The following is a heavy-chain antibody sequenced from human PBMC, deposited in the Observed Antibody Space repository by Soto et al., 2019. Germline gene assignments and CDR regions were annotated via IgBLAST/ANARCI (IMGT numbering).Heavy chain of an antibody. Sequence: GGSLRLSCAASGFTFSNYAMSWVRQAPGKGLEWVSLIYSGGSTYYADSVKGRFTISRDNSKNTLYLQMNSLRAEDTAVYYCARDPPYDDLRLVVWGKGTTVTVP. CDR2: IYSGGST. J-gene: IGHJ6*03. V-gene: IGHV3-66*01. D-gene: IGHD3-3*01. CDR3: ARDPPYDDLRLVV. CDR1: GFTFSNYA.